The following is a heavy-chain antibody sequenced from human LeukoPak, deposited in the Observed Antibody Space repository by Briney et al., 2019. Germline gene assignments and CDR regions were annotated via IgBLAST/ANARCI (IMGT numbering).Heavy chain of an antibody. CDR3: ARVWVRCSGGSCYTFDY. CDR1: GGTFSSYA. Sequence: ASVKVSCKASGGTFSSYAISWVRQAPGQGLEWMGWISAYNGNTNYAQKLQGRVTMTTDTSTSTAYMELRSLRSDDTAVYYCARVWVRCSGGSCYTFDYWGQGTLVTVSS. V-gene: IGHV1-18*01. CDR2: ISAYNGNT. J-gene: IGHJ4*02. D-gene: IGHD2-15*01.